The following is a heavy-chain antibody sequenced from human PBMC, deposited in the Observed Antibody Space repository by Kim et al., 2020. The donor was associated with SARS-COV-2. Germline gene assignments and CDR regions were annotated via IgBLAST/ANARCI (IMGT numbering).Heavy chain of an antibody. CDR1: GFTFSSYA. CDR3: AKDPLSGYDYPFLLEVIDWFVP. Sequence: GGSLRLSCAASGFTFSSYAMSWVRQAQGKGLEWVSAISGSGGSTYYADSVKGRFTISRDNSKNTLYLQMNSLRAENTAVYYCAKDPLSGYDYPFLLEVIDWFVPWGQGTLVTVSS. CDR2: ISGSGGST. J-gene: IGHJ5*02. V-gene: IGHV3-23*01. D-gene: IGHD5-12*01.